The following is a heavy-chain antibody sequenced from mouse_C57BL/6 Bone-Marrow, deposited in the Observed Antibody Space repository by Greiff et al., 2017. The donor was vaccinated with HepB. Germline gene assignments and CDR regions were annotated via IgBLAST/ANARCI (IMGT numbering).Heavy chain of an antibody. V-gene: IGHV1-69*01. CDR1: GYTFTSYW. J-gene: IGHJ1*03. D-gene: IGHD1-1*01. Sequence: QVHVKQPGAELVMPGASVKLSCKASGYTFTSYWMHWVKQRPGQGLEWIGEIDPSDSYTNYNQKFKGKSTLTVDKSSSTAYMQLSSLTSEDSAVYYCASLITTVVATSYWYFDVWGTGTTVTVSS. CDR3: ASLITTVVATSYWYFDV. CDR2: IDPSDSYT.